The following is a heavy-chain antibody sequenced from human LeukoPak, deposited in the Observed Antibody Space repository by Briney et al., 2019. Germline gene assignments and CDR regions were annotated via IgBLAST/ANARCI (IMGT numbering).Heavy chain of an antibody. Sequence: GGSLRLSCAASGFTFSSYSMNWVRQAPGKGLEWVSSISSSSSYIYYADSVKGRFTISRDNAKNSLYLQMNSLRAEDTAVYYCARGGTVYSVAFDIWGQGTMVSVSS. V-gene: IGHV3-21*01. CDR3: ARGGTVYSVAFDI. J-gene: IGHJ3*02. CDR2: ISSSSSYI. D-gene: IGHD4-17*01. CDR1: GFTFSSYS.